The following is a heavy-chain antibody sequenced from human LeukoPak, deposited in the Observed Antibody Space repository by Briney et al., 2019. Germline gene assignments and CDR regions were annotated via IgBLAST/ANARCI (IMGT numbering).Heavy chain of an antibody. CDR2: ISAYNGNT. Sequence: ASVKVSCKASGYTFTSYGISWVRQAPGQGLEWMGWISAYNGNTNYAQKLQGRVTMTTDTSTSTAYMELRSLRSDDTAVYYCARAREGYSGSWCTWFDPWGQGTLVTVSS. J-gene: IGHJ5*02. CDR1: GYTFTSYG. CDR3: ARAREGYSGSWCTWFDP. D-gene: IGHD6-13*01. V-gene: IGHV1-18*04.